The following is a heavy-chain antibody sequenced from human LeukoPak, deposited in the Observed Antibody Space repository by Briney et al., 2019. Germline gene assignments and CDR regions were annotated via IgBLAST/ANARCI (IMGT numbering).Heavy chain of an antibody. D-gene: IGHD6-19*01. V-gene: IGHV3-21*01. CDR1: GFTFSSYS. J-gene: IGHJ5*02. CDR2: ISSSSSYI. Sequence: GGCLRLSCAASGFTFSSYSMNWVRQAPGKGLEWVSSISSSSSYIYYADSVKGRFTISRDNAKNSLYLQMNSLRAEDTAVYYCARDVQAVAGFSSWFDPWGQGTLVTVSS. CDR3: ARDVQAVAGFSSWFDP.